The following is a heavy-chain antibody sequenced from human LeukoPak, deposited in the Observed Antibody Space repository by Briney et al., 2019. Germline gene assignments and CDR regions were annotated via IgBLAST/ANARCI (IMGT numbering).Heavy chain of an antibody. CDR1: GFTFCNYW. V-gene: IGHV3-7*01. Sequence: PGGSLRLSXAASGFTFCNYWMNWVRQSPGKGLEWVANIKPDGSEKYYVDSVKGRFTISRDNAKNSLYLQMNSLRDEDTAVYYCASGNWNDRAFDIWGQGTMVAVSS. D-gene: IGHD1-20*01. J-gene: IGHJ3*02. CDR3: ASGNWNDRAFDI. CDR2: IKPDGSEK.